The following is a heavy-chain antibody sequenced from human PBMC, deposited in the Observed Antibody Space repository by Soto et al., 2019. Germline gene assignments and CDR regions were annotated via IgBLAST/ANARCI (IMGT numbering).Heavy chain of an antibody. J-gene: IGHJ4*02. CDR3: ARDCSSTSCYGGHFDD. D-gene: IGHD2-2*01. Sequence: DSVKGRFTISRDNAKNSLYLQMNSLRAEDTAVDYCARDCSSTSCYGGHFDDWGQGTLVTVSS. V-gene: IGHV3-21*01.